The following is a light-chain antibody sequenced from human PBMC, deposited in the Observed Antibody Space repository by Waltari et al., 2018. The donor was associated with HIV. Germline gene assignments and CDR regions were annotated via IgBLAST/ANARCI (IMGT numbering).Light chain of an antibody. V-gene: IGLV1-47*01. CDR2: TNN. Sequence: QSVLTQPPSASGTPGQRVTISCSGSSSHIGRNYVYWYQQLQGTAPKLHIYTNNQRPSVVHDRVAGSKSGTSASLAISGLRSEDEADYDCAAWNDRLSGYVFGTGTKVTV. J-gene: IGLJ1*01. CDR1: SSHIGRNY. CDR3: AAWNDRLSGYV.